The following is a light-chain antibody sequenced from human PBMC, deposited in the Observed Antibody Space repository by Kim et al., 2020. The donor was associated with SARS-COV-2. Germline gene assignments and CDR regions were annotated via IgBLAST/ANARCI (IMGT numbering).Light chain of an antibody. J-gene: IGKJ2*01. CDR1: QSVSNNY. Sequence: EIVLTQSPGTVSLSPGERATLSCRASQSVSNNYLAWYQQKPGQAPSLLIYGASTRATGIPDRFSGSGSGTDFTLTISRLEPEDFAVYYCQQCGTSLYTFGQGTKLEI. V-gene: IGKV3-20*01. CDR3: QQCGTSLYT. CDR2: GAS.